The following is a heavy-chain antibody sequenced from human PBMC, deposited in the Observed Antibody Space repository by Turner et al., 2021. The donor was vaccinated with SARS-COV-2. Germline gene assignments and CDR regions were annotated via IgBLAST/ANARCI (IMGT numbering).Heavy chain of an antibody. CDR2: ISESGFST. CDR1: GFTFSNYA. Sequence: VQLLESGGDLIQPGGSLRLSCAASGFTFSNYAMGWVRQAPGKGVNWVSSISESGFSTYYADSVKGRFTISRDNSKNTLFLQMNSLRAEDTAVYYCATKSGGFDYWGQGTLVTVSS. D-gene: IGHD6-25*01. V-gene: IGHV3-23*01. CDR3: ATKSGGFDY. J-gene: IGHJ4*02.